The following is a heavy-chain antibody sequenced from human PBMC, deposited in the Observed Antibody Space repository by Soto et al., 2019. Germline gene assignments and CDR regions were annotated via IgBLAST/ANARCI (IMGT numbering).Heavy chain of an antibody. Sequence: QVQLVQSGAEVKKPGASVKVSCKASGYTFTNYGLNWVRQAPGQGLEWLGWVSAYNGERRYAQRVQARVIMTTDTSTTTASMELRSLRSDDTAVYYCSRGTSIPAAGDYWGQGTLVTVSS. CDR2: VSAYNGER. CDR3: SRGTSIPAAGDY. CDR1: GYTFTNYG. D-gene: IGHD6-6*01. V-gene: IGHV1-18*01. J-gene: IGHJ4*01.